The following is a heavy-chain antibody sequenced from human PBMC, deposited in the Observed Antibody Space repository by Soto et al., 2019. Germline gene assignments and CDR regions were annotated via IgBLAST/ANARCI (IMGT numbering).Heavy chain of an antibody. J-gene: IGHJ4*02. CDR1: GFTFSSYA. CDR2: ISSNGGST. D-gene: IGHD4-17*01. CDR3: ARGLYGDLLTDYFDY. V-gene: IGHV3-64*01. Sequence: GGSLRLSCAASGFTFSSYAMHWVRQAPGKGLEYVSAISSNGGSTYYANSVKGRFTISRDNSKNTLYLQMGSLRAEDMAVYYCARGLYGDLLTDYFDYWGQGTLVTVSS.